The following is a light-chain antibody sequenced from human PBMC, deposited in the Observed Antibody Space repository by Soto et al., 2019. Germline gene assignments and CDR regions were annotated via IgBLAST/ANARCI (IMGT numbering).Light chain of an antibody. CDR1: RPISRY. J-gene: IGKJ1*01. CDR2: AAS. V-gene: IGKV1-39*01. Sequence: DIQMTQSPSSLSASVGERSPITGRASRPISRYLNWYQHKPGQAPNLLIYAASSLHSGVPSRFSGSGSGTNFSLTISSLQPEDFATYCCQQSYSTPTFGQGTKVDIK. CDR3: QQSYSTPT.